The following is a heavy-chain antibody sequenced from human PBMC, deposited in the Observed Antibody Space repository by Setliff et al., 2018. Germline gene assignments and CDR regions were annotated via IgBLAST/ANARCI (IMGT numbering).Heavy chain of an antibody. Sequence: KASETLSLTCTVSGGSLGSNPSLWGWVRQPPGKGLEWIGSMYYNGDTYYNPSLKSQVTMSVDTSRNQFSLKLSFVTAADTAVYYCARHVGIRGRGYNYYYYYMDVWGKGTTVTVSS. V-gene: IGHV4-39*01. J-gene: IGHJ6*03. CDR2: MYYNGDT. CDR1: GGSLGSNPSL. CDR3: ARHVGIRGRGYNYYYYYMDV. D-gene: IGHD3-10*01.